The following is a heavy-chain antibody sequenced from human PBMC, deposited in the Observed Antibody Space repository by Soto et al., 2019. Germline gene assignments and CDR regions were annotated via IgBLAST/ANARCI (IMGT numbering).Heavy chain of an antibody. Sequence: ETLSLTCTVSGGSISSYYWSWIRQPPGKGLEWIGYIYYSGSTNYNPSLKSRVTISVDTSKNQFSLKLSSVTAADTAVYYCARRWGSAADYRGQGTLVTGSS. CDR2: IYYSGST. J-gene: IGHJ4*02. V-gene: IGHV4-59*08. CDR1: GGSISSYY. CDR3: ARRWGSAADY. D-gene: IGHD2-15*01.